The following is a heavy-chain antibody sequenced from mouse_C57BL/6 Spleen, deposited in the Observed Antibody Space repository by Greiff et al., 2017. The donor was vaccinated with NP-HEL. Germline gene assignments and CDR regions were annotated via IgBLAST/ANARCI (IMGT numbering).Heavy chain of an antibody. CDR1: GFSLTSYG. Sequence: VKLVESGPGLVQPSQSLSITCTVSGFSLTSYGVHWVRQSPGKGLEWLGVIWSGGSTDYNAAFISRLSISKDNSKSQVFFKMNSLQADDTAIYYCARRGYYGSSYGMDYWGQGTSVTVSS. J-gene: IGHJ4*01. CDR3: ARRGYYGSSYGMDY. CDR2: IWSGGST. D-gene: IGHD1-1*01. V-gene: IGHV2-2*01.